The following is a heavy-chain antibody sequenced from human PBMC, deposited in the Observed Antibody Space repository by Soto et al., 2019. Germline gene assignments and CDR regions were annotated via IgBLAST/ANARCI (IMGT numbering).Heavy chain of an antibody. Sequence: QITLKESGPTLVKPTQTLTLTCTFSGFSLSTTGVGVGWIRQPPGKALEWLALIYWDDDKRYSPSLKSRLTIPMDTSKNQLVLTMTNMDPVDTATYYCAHRLAVAGARYFDKWGQGTLVTVSS. D-gene: IGHD6-19*01. CDR2: IYWDDDK. CDR3: AHRLAVAGARYFDK. CDR1: GFSLSTTGVG. J-gene: IGHJ4*02. V-gene: IGHV2-5*02.